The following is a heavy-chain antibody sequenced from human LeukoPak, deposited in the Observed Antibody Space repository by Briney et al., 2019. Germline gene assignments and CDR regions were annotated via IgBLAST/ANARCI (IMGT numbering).Heavy chain of an antibody. V-gene: IGHV1-69*05. Sequence: GASVKVSCKASGGTFSSYATSWVRQAPGQGLEWMGGIIPIFGTANYAQKFQGRVTITTDESTSTAYMELSSLRSEDTAVYYCARGPTGAYCGGDCYSPFDYWGQGTLVTVSS. J-gene: IGHJ4*02. CDR2: IIPIFGTA. CDR1: GGTFSSYA. CDR3: ARGPTGAYCGGDCYSPFDY. D-gene: IGHD2-21*02.